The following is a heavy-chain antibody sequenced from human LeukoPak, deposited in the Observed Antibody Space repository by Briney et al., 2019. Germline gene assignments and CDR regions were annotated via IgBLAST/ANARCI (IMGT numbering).Heavy chain of an antibody. CDR1: GFTFSSYA. D-gene: IGHD3-10*01. J-gene: IGHJ6*02. CDR3: AREGVWAITMVRGVRSVYYGMDV. V-gene: IGHV3-30-3*01. CDR2: ISYDGSNK. Sequence: GRSLRLSCAASGFTFSSYAMHWVRQAPGKGLGWVAVISYDGSNKYYADSVKGRFTISRDNSKNTLYLQMNSLRAEDTAVYYCAREGVWAITMVRGVRSVYYGMDVWGQGTTVTVSS.